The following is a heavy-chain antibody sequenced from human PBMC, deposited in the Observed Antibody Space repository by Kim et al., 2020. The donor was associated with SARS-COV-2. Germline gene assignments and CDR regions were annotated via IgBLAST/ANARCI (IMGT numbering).Heavy chain of an antibody. J-gene: IGHJ4*01. CDR3: AKDWDPYCGGDCYCDY. Sequence: GGSLRLSCAASGFTFSSYGMHWVRQAPGKGLEWVAVISYDGSNKYYADSVKGRFTISRDNSKNTLYLQMNSLRAEDTAVYYCAKDWDPYCGGDCYCDYWGQGTLVTVSS. D-gene: IGHD2-21*02. CDR1: GFTFSSYG. V-gene: IGHV3-30*18. CDR2: ISYDGSNK.